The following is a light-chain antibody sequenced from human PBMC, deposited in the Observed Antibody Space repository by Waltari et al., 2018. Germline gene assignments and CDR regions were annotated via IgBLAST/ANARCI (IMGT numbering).Light chain of an antibody. CDR2: DVS. Sequence: DIQMTQSPSTLSASVGDRVTITCRASQSVTRYLAWYQQKPGKAPKVLIWDVSSLERGVPSRFSGSGSGTEFTLTISSLQPDDFAIYYCQQYDRYSAWTFGQGTKVEIK. J-gene: IGKJ1*01. CDR3: QQYDRYSAWT. V-gene: IGKV1-5*01. CDR1: QSVTRY.